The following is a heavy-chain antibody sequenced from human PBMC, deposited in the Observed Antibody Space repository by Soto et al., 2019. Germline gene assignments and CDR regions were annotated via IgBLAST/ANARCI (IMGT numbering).Heavy chain of an antibody. D-gene: IGHD1-26*01. V-gene: IGHV3-72*01. CDR2: SRNKAHSYTT. CDR3: VRVHSGTYTFDY. Sequence: GGSLRLSCVASGFTFIYHYVDGVRQAPGKGLEWVGRSRNKAHSYTTEYAASVKDRLTLSRDNSKNSLYLQMNSLRTEDTAVYYCVRVHSGTYTFDYWGQGTLVTVSS. CDR1: GFTFIYHY. J-gene: IGHJ4*02.